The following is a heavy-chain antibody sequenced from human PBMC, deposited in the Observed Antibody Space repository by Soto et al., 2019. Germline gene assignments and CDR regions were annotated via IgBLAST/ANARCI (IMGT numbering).Heavy chain of an antibody. CDR1: GFTFSSYA. V-gene: IGHV3-23*01. J-gene: IGHJ6*02. CDR3: AKDRDGAAAGPTKFYGMDV. Sequence: EVQLLESGGGLVQPRGSLRLSCAASGFTFSSYAMSWVRQAPGKGLEWVSVISGSGDSTYYADSVRGRFTISRDNSKNTLYLQMNSLRAEDTAVYYCAKDRDGAAAGPTKFYGMDVWGQGTKVTVS. CDR2: ISGSGDST. D-gene: IGHD6-13*01.